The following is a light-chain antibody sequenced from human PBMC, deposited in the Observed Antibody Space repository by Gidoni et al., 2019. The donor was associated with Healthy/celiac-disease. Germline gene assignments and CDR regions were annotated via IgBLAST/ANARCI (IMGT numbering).Light chain of an antibody. V-gene: IGKV3-20*01. CDR3: QQYGSSPGT. CDR1: QSVSSSY. J-gene: IGKJ1*01. CDR2: GAS. Sequence: EIALTQSPGPLSLSPGERATLPCRASQSVSSSYLAWYQQKPGQAPRLLIYGASSRATGIPDRFSGSGSGTDFTLTISRLEPEDFAVYYCQQYGSSPGTFGQGTKVEIK.